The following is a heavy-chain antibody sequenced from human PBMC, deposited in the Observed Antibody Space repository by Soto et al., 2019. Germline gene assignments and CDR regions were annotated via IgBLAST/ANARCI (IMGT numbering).Heavy chain of an antibody. Sequence: ASVKVSCKASGYTVTSSGISWVRQAPGQGLEWMGWISAYNGNANYAQKFQGRVTMTTDTSTNTAYMELRSLRSDDTAVYYCARGGEGYNFGAVYWGQGTPVTVSS. J-gene: IGHJ4*02. V-gene: IGHV1-18*01. CDR3: ARGGEGYNFGAVY. D-gene: IGHD5-12*01. CDR1: GYTVTSSG. CDR2: ISAYNGNA.